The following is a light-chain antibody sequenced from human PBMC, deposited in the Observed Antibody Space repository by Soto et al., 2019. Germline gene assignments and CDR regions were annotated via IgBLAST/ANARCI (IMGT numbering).Light chain of an antibody. J-gene: IGKJ1*01. Sequence: DIQMTQSPSTLSASVGDRVTITCRASQSISSWLAWYQQKPGKAPKLLIYKASSLESGVPSRFSGSGSGTXXXXXXXXXQPDDFATYYCQQYNSYLTWTFGQGTKVEIK. V-gene: IGKV1-5*03. CDR3: QQYNSYLTWT. CDR2: KAS. CDR1: QSISSW.